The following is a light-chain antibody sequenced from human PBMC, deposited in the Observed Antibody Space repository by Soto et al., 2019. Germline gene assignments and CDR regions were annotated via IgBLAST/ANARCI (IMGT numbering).Light chain of an antibody. CDR3: QQYTTYWT. J-gene: IGKJ1*01. V-gene: IGKV1-5*03. CDR2: QAS. CDR1: QSISSW. Sequence: DIQMTQSPSTLSASVGDRVTITCRASQSISSWLAWYQHKPVEAPKLLISQASILESGVPPRFSGSGSGTEFTLTITSLQPEDFTTYFCQQYTTYWTFGQGTKVDIK.